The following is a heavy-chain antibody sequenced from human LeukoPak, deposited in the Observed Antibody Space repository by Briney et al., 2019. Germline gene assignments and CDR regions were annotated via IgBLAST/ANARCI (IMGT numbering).Heavy chain of an antibody. Sequence: GGSLRLSCAASGFTFDDYAMHWVRQAPGKGLEWVSGISWNSGSIGYADSVKGRFTISRDNAKNSLYLQMNSLRAEDTALYYCAKGEYDYWGQGTLVTVSS. CDR1: GFTFDDYA. CDR2: ISWNSGSI. J-gene: IGHJ4*02. D-gene: IGHD2/OR15-2a*01. V-gene: IGHV3-9*01. CDR3: AKGEYDY.